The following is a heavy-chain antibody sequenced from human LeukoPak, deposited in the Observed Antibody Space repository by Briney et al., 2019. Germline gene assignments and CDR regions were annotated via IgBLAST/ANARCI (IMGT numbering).Heavy chain of an antibody. Sequence: SETLSLTCAVYGGSFSGYYWSWIRQPPGKGLEWTGGINHSGSTNYNPPLKSRVTISVDTSKNQFSLKLGSVTAADTAVYYCARGFRTGTTFGYWGQGTLVTVSS. CDR3: ARGFRTGTTFGY. J-gene: IGHJ4*02. CDR1: GGSFSGYY. V-gene: IGHV4-34*01. D-gene: IGHD1-7*01. CDR2: INHSGST.